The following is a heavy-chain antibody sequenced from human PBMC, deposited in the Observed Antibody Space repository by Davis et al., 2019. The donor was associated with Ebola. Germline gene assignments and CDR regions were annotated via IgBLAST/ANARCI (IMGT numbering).Heavy chain of an antibody. CDR3: ARDGSVAAIELDY. V-gene: IGHV1-18*01. J-gene: IGHJ4*02. CDR1: GYPFTNYA. D-gene: IGHD2-2*02. CDR2: ISAYNGNT. Sequence: ASVKVSCKASGYPFTNYAMNWVRQAPGQGLEWMGWISAYNGNTNYAQRFQDRVTMTTDTSTNTAYMEVRSLRSDDTAVYYCARDGSVAAIELDYWGQGTLVTVSS.